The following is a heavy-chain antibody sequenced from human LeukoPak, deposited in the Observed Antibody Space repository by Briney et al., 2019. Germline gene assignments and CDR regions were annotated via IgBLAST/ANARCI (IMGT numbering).Heavy chain of an antibody. CDR1: GFTFSSYA. J-gene: IGHJ4*02. D-gene: IGHD3-9*01. CDR3: AKVQNQYYDILTGYYFDY. Sequence: GGSLRLSCAASGFTFSSYAMSWVGQAPGKGVEWVSGISGSGGSTYYADSVKGRFTISRHNSKHTLYLRMNSLRAEDTAVYYCAKVQNQYYDILTGYYFDYWGQGTLVTVSS. CDR2: ISGSGGST. V-gene: IGHV3-23*01.